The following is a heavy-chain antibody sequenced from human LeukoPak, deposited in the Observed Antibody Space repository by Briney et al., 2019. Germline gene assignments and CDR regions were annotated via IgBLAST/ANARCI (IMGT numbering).Heavy chain of an antibody. CDR1: GDSINSYY. J-gene: IGHJ4*02. D-gene: IGHD2-15*01. CDR2: IFYSGTT. CDR3: ARGIRVTARDQFDS. V-gene: IGHV4-59*08. Sequence: SETLSLTCTVSGDSINSYYWSWIRQPPGNGLEWIGYIFYSGTTNYNPSLKSRVTISIDTSRNHFSLKLTSVTAADTAVYYCARGIRVTARDQFDSWGQGTLVTVSS.